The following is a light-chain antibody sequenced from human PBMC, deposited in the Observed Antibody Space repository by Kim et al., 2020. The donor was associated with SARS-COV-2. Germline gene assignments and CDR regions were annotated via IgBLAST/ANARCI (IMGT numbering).Light chain of an antibody. V-gene: IGKV1-39*01. CDR1: QSIRSY. Sequence: DIQMTQSPSSLSASVGERVTITCRASQSIRSYLNWYQQKPGKPPNLLIYATSSLQSGVPSRFSGSGSGTDFTLTISSLQPEDFATYYCQQSYSTPLTFGGGTKVDIK. CDR2: ATS. J-gene: IGKJ4*01. CDR3: QQSYSTPLT.